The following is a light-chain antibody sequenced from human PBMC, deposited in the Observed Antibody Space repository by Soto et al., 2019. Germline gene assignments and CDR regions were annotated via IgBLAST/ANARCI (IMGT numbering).Light chain of an antibody. CDR3: CSYAGREV. J-gene: IGLJ2*01. V-gene: IGLV2-23*01. Sequence: QSVLTQPASVSGSPGQSITISCTGTSSDVGSYNLVSWYQQHPGKAPKLMIYEGSKRPSGVSNRSSGSKSGNTASLTISGLQAEDEADYYCCSYAGREVFGGGTKLTVL. CDR2: EGS. CDR1: SSDVGSYNL.